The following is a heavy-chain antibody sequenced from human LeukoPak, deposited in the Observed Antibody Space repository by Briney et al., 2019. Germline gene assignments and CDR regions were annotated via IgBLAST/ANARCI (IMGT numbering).Heavy chain of an antibody. D-gene: IGHD3-22*01. CDR2: MNPNSGNT. CDR3: ARRVTSSGTPLGY. CDR1: GYIFTSYD. J-gene: IGHJ4*02. V-gene: IGHV1-8*01. Sequence: ASVKVSCKASGYIFTSYDINWVRQATGQALEWMGWMNPNSGNTGCAQKFQGRVTMTRNTSINTAYMEVSSLRSEDTAVYYCARRVTSSGTPLGYWGQGTLVTVSS.